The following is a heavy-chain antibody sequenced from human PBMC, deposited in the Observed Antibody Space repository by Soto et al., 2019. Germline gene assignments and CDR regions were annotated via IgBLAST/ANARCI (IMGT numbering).Heavy chain of an antibody. CDR1: DFSLSGFY. J-gene: IGHJ4*02. Sequence: GGSLRLSCVGSDFSLSGFYMSWVRQAPGKGLEWLSFISMSGSYKTYAASVEGRFTISRDNVKNILYLQMDSPRVEDTAVYYCASRGHCSNGQCHPFDYWGQGTQVTVSS. D-gene: IGHD2-8*01. V-gene: IGHV3-11*06. CDR2: ISMSGSYK. CDR3: ASRGHCSNGQCHPFDY.